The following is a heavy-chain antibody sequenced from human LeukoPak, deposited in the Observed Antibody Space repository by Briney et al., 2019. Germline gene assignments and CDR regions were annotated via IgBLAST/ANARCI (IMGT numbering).Heavy chain of an antibody. CDR3: ARISGIAAAAGAFDI. V-gene: IGHV4-39*01. CDR1: GGSISRTSHY. J-gene: IGHJ3*02. Sequence: PSETLSLTCTVSGGSISRTSHYWGWIRQPPGKGLEWIGSIYYSGNTYYNPSLKSRVTLSVDTSKNQFSLKLSSVTAADTAVYYCARISGIAAAAGAFDIWGQGTMVTVSS. D-gene: IGHD6-13*01. CDR2: IYYSGNT.